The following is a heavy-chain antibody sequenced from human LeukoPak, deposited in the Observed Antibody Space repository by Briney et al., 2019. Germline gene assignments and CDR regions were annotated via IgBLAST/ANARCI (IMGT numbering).Heavy chain of an antibody. D-gene: IGHD4-11*01. CDR3: AKGRYQFATVTLLDY. V-gene: IGHV3-30*18. CDR1: GFTFSSYG. CDR2: ISYDGPNK. Sequence: GRSQRLSCAASGFTFSSYGMHWVRQAPGKGLEWVAVISYDGPNKYYADSVKGRFTISRDNSKNTLYLQMNSLRAEDTAVFYCAKGRYQFATVTLLDYWGQGTLVTVSS. J-gene: IGHJ4*02.